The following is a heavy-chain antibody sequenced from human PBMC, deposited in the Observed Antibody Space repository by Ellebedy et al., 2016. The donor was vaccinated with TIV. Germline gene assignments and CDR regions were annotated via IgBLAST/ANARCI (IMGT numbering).Heavy chain of an antibody. D-gene: IGHD2-2*01. Sequence: GESLKISXVASIGIKYMNWVRQPPGKGLEWVANINQDRSEKYYVDSVKGRFTISRDNARNSLYLQMNSLRAEDTAVYYCARDRTWYCSSTSCYAFDYWGQGTLVTVSS. CDR1: IGIKY. CDR3: ARDRTWYCSSTSCYAFDY. V-gene: IGHV3-7*01. J-gene: IGHJ4*02. CDR2: INQDRSEK.